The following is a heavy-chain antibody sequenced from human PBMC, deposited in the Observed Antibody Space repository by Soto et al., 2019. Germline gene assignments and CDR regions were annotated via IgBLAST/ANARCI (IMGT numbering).Heavy chain of an antibody. V-gene: IGHV4-31*03. J-gene: IGHJ6*03. CDR1: GGSISSGGYY. CDR2: IYYSGST. Sequence: QVQPQESGPGLVKPSQTLSLTCTVSGGSISSGGYYWSWIRQHPGKGLEWIGYIYYSGSTYYNPSLKSRVTISVDTSKNQFSLKLSSVTAADTAVYYCARVYYDFWSGYLPEGYYYYYMDVWGKGTTVTVSS. CDR3: ARVYYDFWSGYLPEGYYYYYMDV. D-gene: IGHD3-3*01.